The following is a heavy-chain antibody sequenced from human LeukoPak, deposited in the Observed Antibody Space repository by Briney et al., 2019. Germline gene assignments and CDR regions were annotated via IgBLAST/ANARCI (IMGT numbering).Heavy chain of an antibody. V-gene: IGHV3-15*01. J-gene: IGHJ4*02. CDR3: TTDRLSSGRPVDY. D-gene: IGHD6-19*01. CDR2: IKSKTDGGTT. CDR1: GFTFSNAW. Sequence: PGGSLRLSCAASGFTFSNAWMSWVRQAPGKGLEWVGRIKSKTDGGTTDYAAPVKGRFTISRDDSKNTLYLQMNSLKTEDTAVYYCTTDRLSSGRPVDYWGQGTLVTVSS.